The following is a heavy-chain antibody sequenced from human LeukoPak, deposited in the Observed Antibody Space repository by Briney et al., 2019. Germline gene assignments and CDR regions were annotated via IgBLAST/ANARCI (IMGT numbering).Heavy chain of an antibody. J-gene: IGHJ4*02. CDR3: AKADRGCRVITKD. CDR2: IGGSGDFT. CDR1: GFTFSTYA. Sequence: GGYLRLSCAASGFTFSTYAMSWVRQAPGKGLEWVSAIGGSGDFTYYAEYVRGRFAISRDNSEKTLYLQMNSLRAEDTAVYYCAKADRGCRVITKDWGQGTLPTASS. D-gene: IGHD3-10*01. V-gene: IGHV3-23*01.